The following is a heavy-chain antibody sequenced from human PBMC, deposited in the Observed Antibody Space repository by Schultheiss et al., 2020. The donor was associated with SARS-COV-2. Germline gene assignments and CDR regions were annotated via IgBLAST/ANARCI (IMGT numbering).Heavy chain of an antibody. Sequence: SETLSLTCTVSGGSISNNCWSWIRQPPGKGLEWIGEINHSGSTNYNPSLKSRVTISVDTSKNQFSLKLSSVTAADTAVYYCARARGLWYYDSSGLKNYGMDVWGQGTTVTVSS. V-gene: IGHV4-34*01. D-gene: IGHD3-22*01. J-gene: IGHJ6*02. CDR2: INHSGST. CDR3: ARARGLWYYDSSGLKNYGMDV. CDR1: GGSISNNC.